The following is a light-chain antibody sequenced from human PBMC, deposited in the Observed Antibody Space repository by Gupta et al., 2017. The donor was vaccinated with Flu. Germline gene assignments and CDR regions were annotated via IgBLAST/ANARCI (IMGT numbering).Light chain of an antibody. J-gene: IGKJ3*01. V-gene: IGKV3-11*01. CDR1: QSVRKY. CDR2: DAS. Sequence: EIVLTQSPATLSLSTGERATLSCRASQSVRKYLAWYQQKPGQAPRHLIFDASNRATGIPARFRGGGSGTDFTLTISSLEPEDSAVYYCQQRSNPFSFGPGTKVDI. CDR3: QQRSNPFS.